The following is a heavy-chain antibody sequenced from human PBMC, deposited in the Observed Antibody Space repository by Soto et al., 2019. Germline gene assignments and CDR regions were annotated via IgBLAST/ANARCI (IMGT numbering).Heavy chain of an antibody. V-gene: IGHV4-34*01. J-gene: IGHJ4*02. D-gene: IGHD3-9*01. CDR1: GGPFNGYY. Sequence: PPETLSLTCAAYGGPFNGYYWSWIRQPPGKGLEWIGEINHSGSTNYNPSLKSRVTISVDTSKNQFSLKLSSVTAADTAVYYCASDLRYCDPGGVYWGQGTLVTVSS. CDR3: ASDLRYCDPGGVY. CDR2: INHSGST.